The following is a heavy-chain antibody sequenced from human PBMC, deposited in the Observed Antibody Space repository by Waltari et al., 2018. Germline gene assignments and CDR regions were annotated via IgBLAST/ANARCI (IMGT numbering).Heavy chain of an antibody. J-gene: IGHJ4*02. D-gene: IGHD6-19*01. CDR3: ASRQWLVTPFDY. CDR2: FDPEDGET. Sequence: QVQLVQSGAEVKKPGASVKVSCQVSGYTLTELSLHRVRQAPGKGLEWMGGFDPEDGETIYAQKFQGRVTMTEDTSTDTAYMELSSLRSEDTAVYYCASRQWLVTPFDYWGQGTLVTVSS. CDR1: GYTLTELS. V-gene: IGHV1-24*01.